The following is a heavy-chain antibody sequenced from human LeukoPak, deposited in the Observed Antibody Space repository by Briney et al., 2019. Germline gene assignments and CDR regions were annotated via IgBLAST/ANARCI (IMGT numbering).Heavy chain of an antibody. V-gene: IGHV3-21*01. J-gene: IGHJ4*02. D-gene: IGHD3-3*01. Sequence: GGSLRLSCAASGFTFSSYSMNWVRQAPGKGLEWVSSISSSSSYIYYADSVEGRFTISRDNAKNSLYLQMNSLRAEDTAVYYCARVVSGYPYYFDYWGQGTLVTVSS. CDR2: ISSSSSYI. CDR1: GFTFSSYS. CDR3: ARVVSGYPYYFDY.